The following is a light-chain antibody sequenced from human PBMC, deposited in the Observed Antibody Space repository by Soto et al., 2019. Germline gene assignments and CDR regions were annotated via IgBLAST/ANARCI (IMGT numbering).Light chain of an antibody. CDR3: QQYYSTPWT. CDR1: QKIFYSSNNRNY. J-gene: IGKJ1*01. CDR2: WAS. V-gene: IGKV4-1*01. Sequence: DIVMTQSPASLAVFPGERATIRCKSSQKIFYSSNNRNYLAWYQQKLGQPPRLLIYWASIRQSGVPDRFSGSGSGMNFTLTISSLQAEDVAVYYCQQYYSTPWTFGQGTMVEIK.